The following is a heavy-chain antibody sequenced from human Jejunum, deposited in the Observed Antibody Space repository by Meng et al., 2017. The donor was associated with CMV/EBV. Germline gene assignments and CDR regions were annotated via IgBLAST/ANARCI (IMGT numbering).Heavy chain of an antibody. V-gene: IGHV3-21*01. J-gene: IGHJ6*02. Sequence: ASGFPFTSYSMNWVRQAPGKGLEWVSSISSSSSYIYYADSVKGRFTISRDNAKNSLYLQMNSLRAEDTAVYYCARAGGIYDSPDVWGQGTTVTVSS. CDR2: ISSSSSYI. D-gene: IGHD3-3*01. CDR1: GFPFTSYS. CDR3: ARAGGIYDSPDV.